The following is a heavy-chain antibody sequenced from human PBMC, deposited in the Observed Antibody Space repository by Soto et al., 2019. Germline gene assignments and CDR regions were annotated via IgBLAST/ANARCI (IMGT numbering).Heavy chain of an antibody. CDR1: GFRFSIYS. CDR3: AGAVEGHFDY. D-gene: IGHD6-19*01. J-gene: IGHJ4*02. V-gene: IGHV3-48*02. CDR2: STGDTDRI. Sequence: EVQLVESGGGLVQPGGSLRLSCAASGFRFSIYSMNWVRQAPGKGLEWSAYSTGDTDRIKYADSVKGRFTISRDNAKNSVYLQMNSLRDEDTAVYYCAGAVEGHFDYWGQGTVVTVSS.